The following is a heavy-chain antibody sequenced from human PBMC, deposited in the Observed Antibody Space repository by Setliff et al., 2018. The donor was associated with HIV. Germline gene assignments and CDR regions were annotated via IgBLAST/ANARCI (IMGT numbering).Heavy chain of an antibody. V-gene: IGHV1-69*10. D-gene: IGHD2-2*01. CDR1: GYMFIAYG. CDR2: IIPFLGLA. J-gene: IGHJ6*03. Sequence: GASVKVSCKTSGYMFIAYGMSWVRQAPGQGLEWMGGIIPFLGLANYARKFQGRVIITADKFTNIVSLEVRRVNPDDSAMYYCASGPNDCTSSSCRFSFYYYYMDVWGKGTRVTVSS. CDR3: ASGPNDCTSSSCRFSFYYYYMDV.